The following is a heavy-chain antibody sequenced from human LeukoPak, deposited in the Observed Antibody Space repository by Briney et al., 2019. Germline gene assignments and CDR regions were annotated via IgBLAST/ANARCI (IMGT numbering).Heavy chain of an antibody. Sequence: SETLSLTCTVSGGSISSSSYYWGWIRQPPGKGLEWIGSIYYSGSTYYNPSLKSRVTISVDTSKNQFSLKLSSVTAADTAVYYCARATKTTANSFDYWGQGTLVTVSS. V-gene: IGHV4-39*07. CDR3: ARATKTTANSFDY. J-gene: IGHJ4*02. CDR2: IYYSGST. CDR1: GGSISSSSYY. D-gene: IGHD4-17*01.